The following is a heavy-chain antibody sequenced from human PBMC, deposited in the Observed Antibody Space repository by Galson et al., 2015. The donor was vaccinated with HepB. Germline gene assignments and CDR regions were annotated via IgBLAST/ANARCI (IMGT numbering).Heavy chain of an antibody. Sequence: SLRLSCAASGFTFSSYDMNWVRQAPGKGLEWVSYISSSGSTIYYADSVKGRFTISRDNAKNSLYLQMNSLRAEDTAVYYCAREGRVAVAGTTLDYWGQGTLVTVSS. CDR1: GFTFSSYD. D-gene: IGHD6-19*01. J-gene: IGHJ4*02. CDR3: AREGRVAVAGTTLDY. CDR2: ISSSGSTI. V-gene: IGHV3-48*03.